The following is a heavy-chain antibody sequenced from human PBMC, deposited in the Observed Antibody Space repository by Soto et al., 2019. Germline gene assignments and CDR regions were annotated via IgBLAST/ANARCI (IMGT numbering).Heavy chain of an antibody. CDR1: GGSISSGDYY. CDR2: IYYSGST. V-gene: IGHV4-30-4*01. CDR3: ARVVSGGDYGAY. D-gene: IGHD2-21*02. J-gene: IGHJ4*02. Sequence: QVQLQESGPGLVKPSQTLSLTCTVSGGSISSGDYYWSWIRQPPGKGLEWIGYIYYSGSTYYNPSLKSRATISVGTSKNQFSLKLSSVTAADTAVYSCARVVSGGDYGAYWGQGTLVTVSS.